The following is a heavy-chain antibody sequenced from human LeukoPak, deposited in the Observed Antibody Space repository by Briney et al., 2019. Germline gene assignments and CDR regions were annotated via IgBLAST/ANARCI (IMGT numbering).Heavy chain of an antibody. CDR1: GDSITSGDYY. CDR3: GRAVQASLQPRFDP. V-gene: IGHV4-30-4*01. J-gene: IGHJ5*02. D-gene: IGHD1-1*01. CDR2: IYHSGIA. Sequence: SETLSLTCTVSGDSITSGDYYWRWIRQPPGKGLEWIGYIYHSGIAYYHPSLKSRVSISVDTSKNQFSLNLNSVTAADTAVYYCGRAVQASLQPRFDPWGQGTLVTVSS.